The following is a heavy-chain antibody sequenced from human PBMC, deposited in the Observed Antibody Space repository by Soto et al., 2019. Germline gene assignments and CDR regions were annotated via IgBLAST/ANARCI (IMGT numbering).Heavy chain of an antibody. CDR1: GFTVNSNS. V-gene: IGHV3-66*01. CDR2: IYGGGDT. Sequence: EVQLVESGGGLVQPGGSLRVSCAASGFTVNSNSMSWVRQAPGKGLEWVSVIYGGGDTYYTDSVQGRFTISRDNSKNMFYLQMNSLRAEDTAVYYCARGVPLDDWGQGTLVTVSS. J-gene: IGHJ4*02. CDR3: ARGVPLDD. D-gene: IGHD2-8*01.